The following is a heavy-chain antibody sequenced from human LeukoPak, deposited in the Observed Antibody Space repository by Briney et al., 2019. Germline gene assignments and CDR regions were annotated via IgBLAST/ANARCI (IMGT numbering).Heavy chain of an antibody. CDR1: GGSFSGYY. V-gene: IGHV4-34*01. CDR2: INHSGST. CDR3: ARARYCSGGSCPYYYYYGMDV. Sequence: SETLSLTCAVYGGSFSGYYWSWIRQPPGKGLEWIGEINHSGSTNYNPSLKSRVTISVDTSKNQFSLKLSSVTAADTAVYYWARARYCSGGSCPYYYYYGMDVWGKRATVTVSS. D-gene: IGHD2-15*01. J-gene: IGHJ6*04.